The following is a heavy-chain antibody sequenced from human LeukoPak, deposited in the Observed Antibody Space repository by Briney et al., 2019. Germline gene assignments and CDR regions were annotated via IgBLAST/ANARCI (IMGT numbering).Heavy chain of an antibody. J-gene: IGHJ5*02. V-gene: IGHV4-38-2*02. CDR3: ARDGDNSNYVVWFDP. Sequence: PSETLSLTCTVSGYSISSAYYWGWIRQPPGKGLEWIGSIYHSGSTYYNPSLKSRVTISVDTSKNQFSLKLSSVTAADTAVYCCARDGDNSNYVVWFDPWGQGTLVTVSS. CDR2: IYHSGST. CDR1: GYSISSAYY. D-gene: IGHD4-11*01.